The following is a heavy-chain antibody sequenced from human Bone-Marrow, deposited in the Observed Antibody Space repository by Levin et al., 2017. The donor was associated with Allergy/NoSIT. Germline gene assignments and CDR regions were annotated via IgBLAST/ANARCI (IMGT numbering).Heavy chain of an antibody. V-gene: IGHV5-51*01. CDR3: ARPPYLGDSFDY. Sequence: ASVKVSCKGSGYSFAIYWIGWVRQMPGKGLEWMGIIYPGDSDTRYSPSFQGQVTISADNSIAYLQWSSLKASDTAIYYCARPPYLGDSFDYWGQGTLVTVSS. D-gene: IGHD7-27*01. CDR1: GYSFAIYW. J-gene: IGHJ4*02. CDR2: IYPGDSDT.